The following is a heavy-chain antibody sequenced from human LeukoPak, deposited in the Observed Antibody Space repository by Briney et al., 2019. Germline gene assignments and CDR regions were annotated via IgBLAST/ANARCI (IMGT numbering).Heavy chain of an antibody. Sequence: ASVKVSCKASGYTFTGYYMHWVRQAPGQGLEWVGWINPNSGGTNYAQKFQGRVTMTRDTSISTAYMELSRLRSDDTAVYYCAREHGYCSSTSCRDYYYYYMDVWGKGTTVTVSS. CDR3: AREHGYCSSTSCRDYYYYYMDV. D-gene: IGHD2-2*03. V-gene: IGHV1-2*02. CDR1: GYTFTGYY. CDR2: INPNSGGT. J-gene: IGHJ6*03.